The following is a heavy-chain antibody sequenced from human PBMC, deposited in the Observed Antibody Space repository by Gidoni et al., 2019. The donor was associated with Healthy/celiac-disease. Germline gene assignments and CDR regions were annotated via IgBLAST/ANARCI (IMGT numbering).Heavy chain of an antibody. CDR1: GGSLSSYY. D-gene: IGHD3-10*01. V-gene: IGHV4-59*08. J-gene: IGHJ6*02. CDR2: IYYSGST. CDR3: ASSYGSGSYYSKNYYYYGMDV. Sequence: QVQLQESGPGLVKPSETLSLTCTVSGGSLSSYYWSWIRQPPGKGLEWIGYIYYSGSTNYNPSLKSRVTISVDTSKNQFSLKLSSVTAADTAVYYCASSYGSGSYYSKNYYYYGMDVWGQGTTVTVSS.